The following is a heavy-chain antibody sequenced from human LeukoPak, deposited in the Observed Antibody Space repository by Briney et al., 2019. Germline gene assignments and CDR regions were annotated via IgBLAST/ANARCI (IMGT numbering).Heavy chain of an antibody. CDR2: TSDSGSIT. J-gene: IGHJ4*02. CDR1: GFAFSSQA. CDR3: AKDARRTSGWYFFDY. Sequence: GGSLRLSCAASGFAFSSQAMGWVRQAPGKGLEWVSVTSDSGSITYYADSVKGRFTISRDNSKNTLFLQMNSLRAEDTAVYYCAKDARRTSGWYFFDYWGQGTLVTVSS. V-gene: IGHV3-23*01. D-gene: IGHD6-19*01.